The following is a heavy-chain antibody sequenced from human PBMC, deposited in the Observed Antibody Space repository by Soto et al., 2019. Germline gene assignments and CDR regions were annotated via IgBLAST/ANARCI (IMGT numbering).Heavy chain of an antibody. CDR2: IIPIFGTA. V-gene: IGHV1-69*06. J-gene: IGHJ4*02. CDR3: ARAATPLAKGTYYYDSSGYYFPAY. Sequence: GASVKVSCKASGGTFSSYAISWVRQAPGQGLEWMGGIIPIFGTANYAQKLQGRVTITADKSTSTTYMELSSLRSEDTAVYYCARAATPLAKGTYYYDSSGYYFPAYWGQGTLVTVSS. D-gene: IGHD3-22*01. CDR1: GGTFSSYA.